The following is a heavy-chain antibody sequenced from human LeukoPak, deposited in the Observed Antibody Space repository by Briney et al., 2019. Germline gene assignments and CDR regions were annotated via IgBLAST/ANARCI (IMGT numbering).Heavy chain of an antibody. Sequence: GGSLRLSXAASGSTFSSYSMNWVRQAPGKGLEWVSSISSSSSYIYYADSVKGRFTISRDNAKNSLYLQMNSLRAEDTAVYYCATPYYYDSSGYYAYWGQGTLVTVSS. V-gene: IGHV3-21*01. CDR2: ISSSSSYI. CDR3: ATPYYYDSSGYYAY. J-gene: IGHJ4*02. D-gene: IGHD3-22*01. CDR1: GSTFSSYS.